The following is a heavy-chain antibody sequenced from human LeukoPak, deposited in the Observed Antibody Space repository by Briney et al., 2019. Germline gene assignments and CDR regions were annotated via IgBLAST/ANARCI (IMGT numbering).Heavy chain of an antibody. Sequence: GGSLRLSCAASGFTFSSYAMSWVRQAPGKGLEWVSAISGSGGSTYYADSVKGRFTISRDNSKNTLYLQMTSLRAEDTAVYYCAKDLDPVLLWFGEPTRYFDYWGQGTLVTVSP. CDR1: GFTFSSYA. J-gene: IGHJ4*02. D-gene: IGHD3-10*01. CDR3: AKDLDPVLLWFGEPTRYFDY. CDR2: ISGSGGST. V-gene: IGHV3-23*01.